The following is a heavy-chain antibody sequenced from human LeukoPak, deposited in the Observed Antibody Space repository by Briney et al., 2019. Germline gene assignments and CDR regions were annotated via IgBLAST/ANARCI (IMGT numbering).Heavy chain of an antibody. CDR1: GYTFTSYD. Sequence: ASVKVSCKASGYTFTSYDLNWVRQATGQGLEWMGWMNPNSGNTGFAQKFQGRVTMTRNTSISTAYMELSSLRSEDTAVYYRARGGGGYNWNDVACYWGQGTLVTVSS. D-gene: IGHD1-20*01. CDR3: ARGGGGYNWNDVACY. J-gene: IGHJ4*02. V-gene: IGHV1-8*01. CDR2: MNPNSGNT.